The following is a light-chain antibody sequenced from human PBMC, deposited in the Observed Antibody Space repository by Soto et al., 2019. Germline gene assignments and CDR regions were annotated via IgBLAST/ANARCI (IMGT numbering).Light chain of an antibody. CDR3: SSNTSSSTVDV. Sequence: QSVLTQPASVSGSPGQSISISCSGTSSDVGGYDFVSWYQQYPGKAPKVLIYEVSNRPSGVSNRFSGSKSGNTASLTISGLQAEDEAYYYCSSNTSSSTVDVFGTGTKVTVL. CDR1: SSDVGGYDF. CDR2: EVS. V-gene: IGLV2-14*01. J-gene: IGLJ1*01.